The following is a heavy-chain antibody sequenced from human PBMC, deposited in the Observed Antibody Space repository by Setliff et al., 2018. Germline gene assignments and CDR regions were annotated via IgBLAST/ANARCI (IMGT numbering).Heavy chain of an antibody. V-gene: IGHV1-69*13. Sequence: SVKVSCKTSGGTFKNHAISWVRQAPGQGLEWMGGTIPMFDRPNYAQKFQGRVAITADESTNTAYIEISSLRYEDTAVYYCARGNMDVVAAGGKYSGLAFWGQGTMVTV. J-gene: IGHJ6*02. D-gene: IGHD6-13*01. CDR1: GGTFKNHA. CDR2: TIPMFDRP. CDR3: ARGNMDVVAAGGKYSGLAF.